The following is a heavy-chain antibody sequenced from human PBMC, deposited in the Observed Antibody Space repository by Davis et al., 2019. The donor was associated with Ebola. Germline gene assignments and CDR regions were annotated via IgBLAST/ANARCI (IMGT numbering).Heavy chain of an antibody. CDR3: TRDNLYYYDTSGYHDVFDM. V-gene: IGHV3-21*01. J-gene: IGHJ3*02. CDR1: GFSFSGYT. D-gene: IGHD3-22*01. CDR2: ISSGSNYI. Sequence: GESLKISCAASGFSFSGYTMNWVRQAPGKGLEWVSYISSGSNYIYYADSVKGRYTISRDNAKNSLYLQMNSLRAEDTAVYYCTRDNLYYYDTSGYHDVFDMWGQGTMVTVSS.